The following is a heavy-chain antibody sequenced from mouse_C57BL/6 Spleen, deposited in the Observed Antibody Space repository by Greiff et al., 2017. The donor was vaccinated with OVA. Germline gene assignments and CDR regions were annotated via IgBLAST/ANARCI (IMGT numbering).Heavy chain of an antibody. CDR1: GYTFTDYN. Sequence: VQLQQSGPELVKPGASVKMSCKASGYTFTDYNMHWVKQSHGQGLEWIGHINPNNGGTSYNQKFKGKATLTVNKSSSTAYMELSSLTSEDSAVYYCARADYYRGSDIDYWGQGTTLTVSS. CDR3: ARADYYRGSDIDY. V-gene: IGHV1-22*01. CDR2: INPNNGGT. D-gene: IGHD1-1*01. J-gene: IGHJ2*01.